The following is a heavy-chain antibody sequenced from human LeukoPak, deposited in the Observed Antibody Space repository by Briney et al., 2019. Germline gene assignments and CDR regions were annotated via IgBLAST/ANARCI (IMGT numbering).Heavy chain of an antibody. V-gene: IGHV6-1*01. J-gene: IGHJ4*02. D-gene: IGHD4-17*01. CDR1: GDSVSSNSAA. CDR3: ARATHTVTTGLDY. Sequence: SQTLSLTCAISGDSVSSNSAAWTWLRQSPSRGLEWLGRTYYRSKWYNDYAVSVKSRITISPDTSKNQFSLQLNSVTPEDTAVYYCARATHTVTTGLDYWGQGTLVTVSS. CDR2: TYYRSKWYN.